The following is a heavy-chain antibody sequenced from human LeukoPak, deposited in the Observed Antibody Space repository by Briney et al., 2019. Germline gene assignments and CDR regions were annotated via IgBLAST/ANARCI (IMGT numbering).Heavy chain of an antibody. Sequence: GGSLRLSCAASGFTFNTYWMYWVRQGSGKGLVWVSRISSDGSRTEYADSVEGRFTISRTKAKDTLYLQMDRRRAEDTAVYYCARGTSHSGSYFVYWGQGTLVTVSS. D-gene: IGHD1-26*01. CDR1: GFTFNTYW. CDR3: ARGTSHSGSYFVY. CDR2: ISSDGSRT. V-gene: IGHV3-74*03. J-gene: IGHJ4*02.